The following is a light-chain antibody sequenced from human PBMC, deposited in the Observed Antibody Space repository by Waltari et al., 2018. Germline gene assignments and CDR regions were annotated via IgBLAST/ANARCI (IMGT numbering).Light chain of an antibody. CDR1: NSNIGNNY. V-gene: IGLV1-51*01. CDR3: GTWDSSLSVGV. CDR2: AGY. J-gene: IGLJ3*02. Sequence: QSVLTQPPSVSAAPGQKVTISCSGSNSNIGNNYVSWYQHLPGTAPKLLIYAGYQRPSGIPDRFSAATSGASATLAITGLQTGDEGDYYCGTWDSSLSVGVFGGGTKLTVL.